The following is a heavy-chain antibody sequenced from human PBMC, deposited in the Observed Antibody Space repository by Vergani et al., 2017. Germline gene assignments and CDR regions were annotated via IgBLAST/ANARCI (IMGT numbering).Heavy chain of an antibody. J-gene: IGHJ4*02. D-gene: IGHD4-17*01. Sequence: QVQLVQSGAEVKKPGSSVKVSCKASGGTFSSYTISWVRQAPGQGLEWMGRIIPILGIGNYAQKFQGRVTMTRDTSTSTVYMELSSLRSEDTAVYYCARNRDYGDGGHYFDYWGQGTLVTVSS. CDR3: ARNRDYGDGGHYFDY. CDR1: GGTFSSYT. V-gene: IGHV1-69*02. CDR2: IIPILGIG.